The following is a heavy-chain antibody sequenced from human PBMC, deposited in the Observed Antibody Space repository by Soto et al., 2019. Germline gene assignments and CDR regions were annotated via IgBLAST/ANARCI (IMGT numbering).Heavy chain of an antibody. V-gene: IGHV1-3*01. Sequence: QVQLVQSGAEVKKPGASVKISCKASGYTFTRYTMNWVRQAPGQRLEWMGWINPDNGNTNSSQKFQDRVIITRDTSASTADMDLSSLRSEDTAVYYCARGIATGQLDPWGQGTLVTVSS. CDR3: ARGIATGQLDP. D-gene: IGHD2-15*01. J-gene: IGHJ5*02. CDR1: GYTFTRYT. CDR2: INPDNGNT.